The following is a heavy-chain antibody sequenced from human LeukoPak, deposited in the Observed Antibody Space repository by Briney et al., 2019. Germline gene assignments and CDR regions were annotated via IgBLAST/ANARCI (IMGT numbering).Heavy chain of an antibody. Sequence: ASVTVSFTVSGYTLTELSMHWVRQAPGKGLEWMGGFDPEDGETIYAQKFQGRVTMTEDTSTDTAYMELSSLRSEDTAVYYCATVTWYNWNDGGEAWGQGTLVTVSS. CDR1: GYTLTELS. CDR2: FDPEDGET. D-gene: IGHD1-1*01. V-gene: IGHV1-24*01. CDR3: ATVTWYNWNDGGEA. J-gene: IGHJ5*02.